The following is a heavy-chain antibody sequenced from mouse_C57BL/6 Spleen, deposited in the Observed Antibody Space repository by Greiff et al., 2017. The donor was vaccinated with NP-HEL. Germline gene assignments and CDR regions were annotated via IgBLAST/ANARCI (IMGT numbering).Heavy chain of an antibody. J-gene: IGHJ2*01. CDR1: GYAFSSYW. V-gene: IGHV1-80*01. Sequence: QVQLQQSGAELVKPGASVKISCKASGYAFSSYWMNWVKQRPGKGLEWIGQIYPGDGDTNYNGKFKGKATLTADKSSSTAYMQLSSLTSEDSAVYFCARPGGSSPYFDYWGQGTTLTVSS. D-gene: IGHD1-1*01. CDR3: ARPGGSSPYFDY. CDR2: IYPGDGDT.